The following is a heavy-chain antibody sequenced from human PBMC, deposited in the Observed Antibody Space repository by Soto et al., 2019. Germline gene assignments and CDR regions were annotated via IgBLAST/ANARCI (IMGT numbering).Heavy chain of an antibody. J-gene: IGHJ4*02. CDR3: ARGYTGGWSRGGYFDY. CDR2: VTSNGGAR. Sequence: GGSLRLSCAASGFTFSSYGMNWVRQAPGKGLEWISHVTSNGGARYYADSVKGRFIISRDNAGNSLYLQMNNLRAVDTAVYFCARGYTGGWSRGGYFDYWGQGALVTVSS. CDR1: GFTFSSYG. D-gene: IGHD6-19*01. V-gene: IGHV3-48*03.